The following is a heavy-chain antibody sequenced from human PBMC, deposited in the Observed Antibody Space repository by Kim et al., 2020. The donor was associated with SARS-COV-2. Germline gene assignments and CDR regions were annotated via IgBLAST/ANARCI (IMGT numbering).Heavy chain of an antibody. CDR2: IYYSGST. J-gene: IGHJ3*02. Sequence: SETLSLTCTVSGGSISSYYWSWIRQPPGKGLEWIGYIYYSGSTNYNPSLKSRVTISVDTSKNQFSLKLSSVTAADTAVYYCARDSRIVGATRAFDIWGQGTMVTVSS. V-gene: IGHV4-59*13. CDR3: ARDSRIVGATRAFDI. D-gene: IGHD1-26*01. CDR1: GGSISSYY.